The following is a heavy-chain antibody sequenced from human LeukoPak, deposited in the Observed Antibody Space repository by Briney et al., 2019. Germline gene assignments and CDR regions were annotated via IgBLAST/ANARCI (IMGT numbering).Heavy chain of an antibody. CDR2: IKSKTDGGTA. CDR3: TTDFPPSSGYYYYYMDV. Sequence: PGGSLRLSCAASGLTFSNAWMSWVRQAPGKGLEWVGRIKSKTDGGTADYAAPVKGRFTISRDDSKNTLYLQMNSLKTEDTAVYYCTTDFPPSSGYYYYYMDVWGKGTTVTVSS. D-gene: IGHD3-22*01. J-gene: IGHJ6*03. V-gene: IGHV3-15*01. CDR1: GLTFSNAW.